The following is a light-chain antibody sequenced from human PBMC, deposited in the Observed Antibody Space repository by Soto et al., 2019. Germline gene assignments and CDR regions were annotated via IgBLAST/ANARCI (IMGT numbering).Light chain of an antibody. CDR2: DVR. Sequence: QSALTQHASVSGSPGQSITISCTGSNSDVGAYNDVSWYQQPPGKAPKLLIYDVRDRPSGISNRFSGSKSANTASLTISGLQADDEADYYCSSYTSTNSLVFGGGTQLTVL. CDR1: NSDVGAYND. J-gene: IGLJ2*01. V-gene: IGLV2-14*01. CDR3: SSYTSTNSLV.